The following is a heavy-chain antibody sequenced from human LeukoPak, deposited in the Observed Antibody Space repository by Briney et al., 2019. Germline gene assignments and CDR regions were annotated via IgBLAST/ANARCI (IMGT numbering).Heavy chain of an antibody. CDR3: AKRTPHGQWLYYFDY. D-gene: IGHD6-19*01. CDR1: GLTFSSYA. V-gene: IGHV3-23*01. CDR2: ISGSGGST. J-gene: IGHJ4*02. Sequence: GSLRLSCAASGLTFSSYAMSWVRQAPGKGLEWVSAISGSGGSTYCADSVKGRFTISRDNSKNTLYLQMNSLRAEDTAVYYCAKRTPHGQWLYYFDYWGQGTLVTVSS.